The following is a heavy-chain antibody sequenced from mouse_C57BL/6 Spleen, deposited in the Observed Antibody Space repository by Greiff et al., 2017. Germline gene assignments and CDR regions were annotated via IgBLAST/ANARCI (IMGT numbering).Heavy chain of an antibody. D-gene: IGHD2-3*01. CDR2: IYPGSGST. CDR1: GYTFTSYW. CDR3: ARQSMMVKGYFDY. J-gene: IGHJ2*01. Sequence: IQLQQPGAELVKPGASVKMSCKASGYTFTSYWITWVKQRPGQGLAWIGDIYPGSGSTNYNEKFKSKATLTVDTSSSTAYMQLSSLTSEDSAVXYCARQSMMVKGYFDYWGQGTTLTVSS. V-gene: IGHV1-55*01.